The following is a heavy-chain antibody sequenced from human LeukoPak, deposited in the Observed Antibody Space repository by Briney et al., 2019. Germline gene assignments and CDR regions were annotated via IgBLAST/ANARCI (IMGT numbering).Heavy chain of an antibody. V-gene: IGHV1-8*01. CDR3: ARGPYYYYMDV. CDR1: GFTLTELS. Sequence: GASVKVSCKVSGFTLTELSMHWVRQATGQGLEWMGWMNPNSGNTGYAQKFQGRVTMTRNTSISTAYMELSSLRSEDTAVYYCARGPYYYYMDVWGKGTTVTISS. CDR2: MNPNSGNT. J-gene: IGHJ6*03.